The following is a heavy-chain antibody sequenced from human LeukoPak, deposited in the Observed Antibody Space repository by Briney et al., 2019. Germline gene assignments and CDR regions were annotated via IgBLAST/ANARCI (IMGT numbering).Heavy chain of an antibody. CDR1: GFAFSSFA. Sequence: GSLRLSCVASGFAFSSFAMMWVRQAPGTGLQWVSTITGYGATFYADSVRGRFTIFRDTSMNTLFLQMNSLGAEDTAVYYCAKGAAAGKVDWFDPWGQGTLVTVSS. CDR3: AKGAAAGKVDWFDP. D-gene: IGHD6-13*01. J-gene: IGHJ5*02. CDR2: ITGYGAT. V-gene: IGHV3-23*01.